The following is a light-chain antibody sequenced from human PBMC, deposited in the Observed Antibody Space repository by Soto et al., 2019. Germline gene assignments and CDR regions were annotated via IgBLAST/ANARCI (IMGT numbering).Light chain of an antibody. J-gene: IGKJ4*01. Sequence: DIVVLQSPDAIAVSLGEKATLPCRASQTVRNNYLAWYQQKPGQAPRLLIYDASSRATGIPDRFSGGGSGTDFTLTISRLEPEDFAVYYCQQFSSYPLTFGGGTKVDIK. CDR1: QTVRNNY. CDR3: QQFSSYPLT. CDR2: DAS. V-gene: IGKV3-20*01.